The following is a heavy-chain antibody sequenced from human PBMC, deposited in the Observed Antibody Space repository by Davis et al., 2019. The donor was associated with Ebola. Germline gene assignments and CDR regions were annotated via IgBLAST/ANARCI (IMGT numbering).Heavy chain of an antibody. J-gene: IGHJ4*02. Sequence: GSLRLSCAVYSGSFSDYYWTWIRQTPGKGLEWIGQINHSGSTNYNPSLKSRVTISVDTSKNQFSLKLSSVTAADTAVYYCARGRPFFWGQGTLVTVSS. D-gene: IGHD2/OR15-2a*01. CDR2: INHSGST. V-gene: IGHV4-34*01. CDR3: ARGRPFF. CDR1: SGSFSDYY.